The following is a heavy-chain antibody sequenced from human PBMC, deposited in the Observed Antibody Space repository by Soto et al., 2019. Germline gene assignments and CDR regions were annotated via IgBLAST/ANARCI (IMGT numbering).Heavy chain of an antibody. J-gene: IGHJ6*02. CDR1: GGPISSSNYY. CDR2: IYFSGNT. CDR3: ARLGGYCSTTGCYGYYAMDV. D-gene: IGHD2-2*01. Sequence: PETLSLTCTVSGGPISSSNYYWGWIRQPPGKGLEWIGSIYFSGNTYYNPSLKSRVTMSVDTSKNQFSLKLSSVTAADTAVYYCARLGGYCSTTGCYGYYAMDVWGQGTTVT. V-gene: IGHV4-39*01.